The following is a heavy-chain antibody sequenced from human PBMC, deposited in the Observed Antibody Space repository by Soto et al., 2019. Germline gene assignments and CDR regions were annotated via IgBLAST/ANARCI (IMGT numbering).Heavy chain of an antibody. D-gene: IGHD3-22*01. CDR1: GGSISSYY. CDR3: ARTPDYYDSSGYYHLDY. CDR2: IYYSGST. Sequence: PSETLSLTCTVSGGSISSYYWSWIRQPPGKGLEWIGYIYYSGSTNYNPSLKSRVTISVDTSKNQSSLKLSSVTAADTAVYYCARTPDYYDSSGYYHLDYWGQGTLVTVSS. J-gene: IGHJ4*02. V-gene: IGHV4-59*01.